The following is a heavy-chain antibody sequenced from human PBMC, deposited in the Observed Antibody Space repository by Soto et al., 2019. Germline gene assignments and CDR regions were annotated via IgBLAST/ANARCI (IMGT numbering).Heavy chain of an antibody. CDR1: GGSNIRDGYY. Sequence: SETLSLTCTVSGGSNIRDGYYWSWIRQHPGKGLEWIAYISYSVSSYSNPSLKSRVTISADTSKNQFSLRLTSVTAADTAVYFCARATQAGSADFWGQGTLVTVSS. V-gene: IGHV4-31*03. D-gene: IGHD6-13*01. J-gene: IGHJ4*02. CDR2: ISYSVSS. CDR3: ARATQAGSADF.